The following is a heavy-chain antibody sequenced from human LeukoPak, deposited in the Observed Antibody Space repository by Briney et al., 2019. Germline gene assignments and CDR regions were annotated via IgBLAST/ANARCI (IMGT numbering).Heavy chain of an antibody. D-gene: IGHD3-16*01. Sequence: PGESLKISCKGSGYSFTSYWIGWVRQMPGKGLEWMGIIYPGDSDTRYSPSFQGQVAISADKSISTAYLQCSSLKASDTAMYYCARHTDWVRPRIDYWGQGTLVTVSS. V-gene: IGHV5-51*01. CDR2: IYPGDSDT. J-gene: IGHJ4*02. CDR3: ARHTDWVRPRIDY. CDR1: GYSFTSYW.